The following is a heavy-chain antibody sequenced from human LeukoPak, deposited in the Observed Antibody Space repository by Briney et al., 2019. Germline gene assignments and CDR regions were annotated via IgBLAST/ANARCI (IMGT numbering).Heavy chain of an antibody. CDR1: GGSISSGDYY. V-gene: IGHV4-30-4*01. CDR2: IYYSGST. CDR3: ARDHQGYFDY. J-gene: IGHJ4*02. Sequence: SETLSLTCTVSGGSISSGDYYWSWIRQPPGRGLEWIGYIYYSGSTYYNPSLKSRVTISVDTFKNQFSLKLSSVTAADTAVYYCARDHQGYFDYWGQGTLVTVSS.